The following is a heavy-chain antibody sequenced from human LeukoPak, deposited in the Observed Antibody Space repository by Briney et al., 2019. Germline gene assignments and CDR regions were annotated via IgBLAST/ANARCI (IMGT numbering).Heavy chain of an antibody. D-gene: IGHD6-13*01. CDR1: GFTFSDYW. CDR3: ARDRSISAAGDTY. Sequence: GGSLRLSCAASGFTFSDYWMHWVRHAQRKGLVWVSRVKRDGSSTSYADSVKGRFTISRDNAKNTLSLQMNSLRGEDTAVYYCARDRSISAAGDTYWGQGTLVTVSS. CDR2: VKRDGSST. J-gene: IGHJ4*02. V-gene: IGHV3-74*01.